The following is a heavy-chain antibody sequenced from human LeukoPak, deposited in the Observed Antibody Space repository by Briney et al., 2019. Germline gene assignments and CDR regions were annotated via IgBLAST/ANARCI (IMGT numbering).Heavy chain of an antibody. CDR1: GFTFSSYW. Sequence: GGSLRLSCAASGFTFSSYWMSWVRQAPRNGLEWVANIKQDGSEKYYVDSVKGRFTISRDNAKNSLYLQMNSLRAEDTAVYYCAGVKRYYYGMDVWGQGTTVTVSS. CDR2: IKQDGSEK. CDR3: AGVKRYYYGMDV. V-gene: IGHV3-7*04. J-gene: IGHJ6*02.